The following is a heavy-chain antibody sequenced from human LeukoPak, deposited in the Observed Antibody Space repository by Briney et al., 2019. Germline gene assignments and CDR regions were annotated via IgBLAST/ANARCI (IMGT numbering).Heavy chain of an antibody. V-gene: IGHV1-46*01. D-gene: IGHD5-18*01. J-gene: IGHJ4*02. Sequence: ASVKVSCKASGYTFTSYYIHWVRQAPGQGLGWMGLINPSDDSANYAQEFQGRVAMTRDTSTNTVYVDLSSLRSEDTAVYYCAKAAGDTYGYRYYFDYWGQGTLVTVSS. CDR3: AKAAGDTYGYRYYFDY. CDR1: GYTFTSYY. CDR2: INPSDDSA.